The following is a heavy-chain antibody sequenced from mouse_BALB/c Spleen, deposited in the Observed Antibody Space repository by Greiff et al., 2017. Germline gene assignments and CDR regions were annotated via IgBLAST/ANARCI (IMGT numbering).Heavy chain of an antibody. CDR2: INPGSGGT. Sequence: VQLQQSGAELVRPGTSVKVSCKASGYAFTNYLIEWVKQRPGQGLEWIGVINPGSGGTNYNEKFKGKATLTADKSSSTAYMQLSSLTSDDSAVYFCAREIYYGNLAWFAYWGQGTLVTVSA. D-gene: IGHD2-1*01. V-gene: IGHV1-54*01. CDR3: AREIYYGNLAWFAY. CDR1: GYAFTNYL. J-gene: IGHJ3*01.